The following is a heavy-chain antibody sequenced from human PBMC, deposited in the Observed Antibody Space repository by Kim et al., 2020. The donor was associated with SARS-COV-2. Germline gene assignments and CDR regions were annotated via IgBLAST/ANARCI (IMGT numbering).Heavy chain of an antibody. Sequence: VRGRLTISRDHYENTLYLQMNSLRAGDTAVYYCAKGVRYFDWLYYGMDVWGQGTTVTVSS. V-gene: IGHV3-30*02. D-gene: IGHD3-9*01. CDR3: AKGVRYFDWLYYGMDV. J-gene: IGHJ6*02.